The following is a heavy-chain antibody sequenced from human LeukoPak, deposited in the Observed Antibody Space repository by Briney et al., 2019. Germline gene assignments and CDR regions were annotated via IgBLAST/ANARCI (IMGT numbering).Heavy chain of an antibody. CDR3: ARDIVAALGYYYYGMDV. CDR1: GGTFSSYA. Sequence: SVKVSCRASGGTFSSYAISWVRQAPGQGLEWMGGIIPIFGTANYAQKFQGRVTITADESTSTAYMELSSLRSEDTAVYYCARDIVAALGYYYYGMDVWGQGTTVTVSS. D-gene: IGHD5-12*01. CDR2: IIPIFGTA. J-gene: IGHJ6*02. V-gene: IGHV1-69*13.